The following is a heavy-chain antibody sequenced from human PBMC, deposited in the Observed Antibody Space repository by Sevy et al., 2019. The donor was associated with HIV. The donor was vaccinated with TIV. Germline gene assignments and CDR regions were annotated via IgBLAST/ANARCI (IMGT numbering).Heavy chain of an antibody. J-gene: IGHJ4*02. CDR3: AKDASSQWLNYYFDY. D-gene: IGHD6-19*01. Sequence: GGSLRLSCVASGLTLSGYGMHWVRQAPGNGLEWVAAISYDGRNKYYADSLKGRFTISRDDSKNTLYLQMNNVRPEDTAVYYCAKDASSQWLNYYFDYWGQGTLVTVSS. CDR2: ISYDGRNK. CDR1: GLTLSGYG. V-gene: IGHV3-30*18.